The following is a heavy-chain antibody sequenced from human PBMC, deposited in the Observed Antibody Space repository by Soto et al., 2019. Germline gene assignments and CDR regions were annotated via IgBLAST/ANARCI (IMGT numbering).Heavy chain of an antibody. CDR1: GFTFSNYA. D-gene: IGHD5-18*01. V-gene: IGHV3-23*01. CDR3: VRARSGHSYADS. CDR2: ISNSGDRT. Sequence: EVQLLQSGGGLVQPGGSLRLSCAASGFTFSNYAMSWLRQPPGKGLEWVSAISNSGDRTYYADAVKGRFTISRDNSKNTLYLQVNSLRAEDSVVYYCVRARSGHSYADSWGQGPLVTVSS. J-gene: IGHJ4*02.